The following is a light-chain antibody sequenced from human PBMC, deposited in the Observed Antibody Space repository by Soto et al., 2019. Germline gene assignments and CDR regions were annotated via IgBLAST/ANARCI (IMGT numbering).Light chain of an antibody. CDR3: AAWDDSLNAYV. J-gene: IGLJ1*01. CDR2: FDD. CDR1: SSNIGSKT. V-gene: IGLV1-44*01. Sequence: QSVLTQPSSASEIPGQRVTISCSGSSSNIGSKTVNWYQHLPGTAPKLLIYFDDQRPSGVPDRFSASKSGTSASLAISGLQSEDEADYYCAAWDDSLNAYVFGSGTKLTVL.